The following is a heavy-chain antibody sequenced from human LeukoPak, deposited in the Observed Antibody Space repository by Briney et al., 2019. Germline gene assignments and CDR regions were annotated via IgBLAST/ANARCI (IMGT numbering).Heavy chain of an antibody. V-gene: IGHV4-39*07. CDR3: ARAGFGVLWFGEIDY. J-gene: IGHJ4*02. D-gene: IGHD3-10*01. CDR1: GVSISSHY. Sequence: SETLSLTCTVSGVSISSHYWSWIRQPPGKGLEWIGSIYYSGSTYYNPSLKSRVTISVDTSKNQFSLKLSSVTAADTAVYYCARAGFGVLWFGEIDYWGQGTLVTVSS. CDR2: IYYSGST.